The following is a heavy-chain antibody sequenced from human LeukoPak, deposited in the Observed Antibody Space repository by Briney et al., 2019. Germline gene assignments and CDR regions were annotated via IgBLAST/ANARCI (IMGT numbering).Heavy chain of an antibody. Sequence: ASVTVSFKASGYTFTVYYMHWVRQAPGQGLEWMGWINPNSGGTKYAQKFQGRVAMTRDTSISTAYMELSRLRSDDTAVYYCARNELGFDYWGQGTLVTVSS. CDR3: ARNELGFDY. V-gene: IGHV1-2*02. CDR2: INPNSGGT. J-gene: IGHJ4*02. D-gene: IGHD1-7*01. CDR1: GYTFTVYY.